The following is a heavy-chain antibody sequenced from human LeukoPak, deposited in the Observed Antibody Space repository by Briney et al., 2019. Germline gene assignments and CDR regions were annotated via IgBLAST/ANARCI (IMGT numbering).Heavy chain of an antibody. J-gene: IGHJ4*02. Sequence: GGSLRLSCAASGFNFANHAMSWVRQAPGKGLEWVSSIDGSGDNRYYADSVKGRFTISRDNSKNTLYLQMSALRAEDTAAYYCAKVQMGTGWTFDFWGQGTLVTVSS. CDR1: GFNFANHA. CDR2: IDGSGDNR. CDR3: AKVQMGTGWTFDF. V-gene: IGHV3-23*01. D-gene: IGHD6-19*01.